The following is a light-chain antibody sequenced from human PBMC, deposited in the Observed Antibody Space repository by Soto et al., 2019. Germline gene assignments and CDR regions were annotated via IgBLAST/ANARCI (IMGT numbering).Light chain of an antibody. CDR3: MQAIQAPRT. V-gene: IGKV2-28*01. J-gene: IGKJ1*01. CDR2: LGS. CDR1: QTLLHRNGNIY. Sequence: IVLTQSPLSLPVTPGGPASLSCKSSQTLLHRNGNIYLDWYLQKPGQSPQLLVYLGSIWASGVPDRFSGSGSGTDFTLKITRVEAEDVGVYYCMQAIQAPRTFGLGTKVEIK.